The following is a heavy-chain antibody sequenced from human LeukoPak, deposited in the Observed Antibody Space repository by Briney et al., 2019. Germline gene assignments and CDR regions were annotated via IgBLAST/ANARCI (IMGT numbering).Heavy chain of an antibody. CDR3: ARGSGAKKSYYYYGMDV. V-gene: IGHV3-7*01. CDR1: GFTFSSYW. J-gene: IGHJ6*02. CDR2: IKQDGSEK. Sequence: GGSLRLPRAASGFTFSSYWMSWVRQAPGKGLEWVANIKQDGSEKYYVDSVKGRFTISRDNAKNSLYLQMNSLRAEDTAVYYCARGSGAKKSYYYYGMDVWGQGTTVTVSS. D-gene: IGHD1-26*01.